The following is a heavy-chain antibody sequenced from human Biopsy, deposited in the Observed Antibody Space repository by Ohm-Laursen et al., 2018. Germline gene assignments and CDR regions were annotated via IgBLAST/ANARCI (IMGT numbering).Heavy chain of an antibody. J-gene: IGHJ1*01. D-gene: IGHD4-23*01. CDR3: ARGSNEYGGLYFPH. Sequence: GTLSLTWAVSGVSITAYYWSWIRQPPGKGLEWIGHISHTGYTSYKSSLKSRVTISLDTSRKHFSLRLTSLAAADTAVYYCARGSNEYGGLYFPHWGQGTLVTVSS. CDR1: GVSITAYY. CDR2: ISHTGYT. V-gene: IGHV4-59*08.